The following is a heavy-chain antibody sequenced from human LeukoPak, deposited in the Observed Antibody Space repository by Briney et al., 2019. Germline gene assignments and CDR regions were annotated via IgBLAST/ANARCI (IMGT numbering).Heavy chain of an antibody. J-gene: IGHJ4*02. CDR2: INPNNGGT. D-gene: IGHD6-19*01. CDR1: GYTFTGYY. CDR3: ARDRVSSGWSPGFDY. Sequence: GASVKVSCKASGYTFTGYYIHWVRQAPGQGLEWMGWINPNNGGTNYAQKFQGRVTMTRDTSISTAYMELSRLRSDDTAVYYCARDRVSSGWSPGFDYWGQGTLVTVSS. V-gene: IGHV1-2*02.